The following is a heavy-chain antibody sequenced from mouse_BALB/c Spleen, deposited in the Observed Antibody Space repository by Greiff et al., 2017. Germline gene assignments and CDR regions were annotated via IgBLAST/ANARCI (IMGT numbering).Heavy chain of an antibody. V-gene: IGHV5-9-4*01. D-gene: IGHD2-2*01. CDR3: AREGLNTGAMDY. CDR1: GFTFSSYA. J-gene: IGHJ4*01. CDR2: ISSGGSYT. Sequence: EVQGVESGGGLVKPGGSLKLSCAASGFTFSSYAMSWVRQSPEKRLEWVAEISSGGSYTYYPDTVTGRFTISRDNAKNTLYLEMSSLRSEDTAMYYCAREGLNTGAMDYWGQGTSVTVSS.